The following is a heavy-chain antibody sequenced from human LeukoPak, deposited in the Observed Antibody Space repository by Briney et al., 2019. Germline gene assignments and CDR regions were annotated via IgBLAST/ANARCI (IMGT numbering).Heavy chain of an antibody. J-gene: IGHJ4*02. CDR1: GLTFSSYA. Sequence: GGSLRLSCAASGLTFSSYAMSWVRQAPGKGLEWVSAISGSGGSTYYADSVKGRFTISRDNSKNTLYLQMNSLRAEDTAVYYCAILPWGLDFDYWGQGTLVTVSS. CDR3: AILPWGLDFDY. D-gene: IGHD7-27*01. V-gene: IGHV3-23*01. CDR2: ISGSGGST.